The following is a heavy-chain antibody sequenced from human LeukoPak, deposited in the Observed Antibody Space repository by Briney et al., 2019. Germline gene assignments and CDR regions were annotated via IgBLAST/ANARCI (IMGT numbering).Heavy chain of an antibody. CDR1: GFTFSSYA. CDR2: ISGSGGST. J-gene: IGHJ4*02. Sequence: GGSLRLSCAASGFTFSSYAMSWVRQAPGKGLEWVSVISGSGGSTDYADSVKGRFTISRDNSKNTPYLQMNSLRAEDTAVYYCAEELYYHDSSGYYSPYVDYWGQGTLVTVSS. V-gene: IGHV3-23*01. D-gene: IGHD3-22*01. CDR3: AEELYYHDSSGYYSPYVDY.